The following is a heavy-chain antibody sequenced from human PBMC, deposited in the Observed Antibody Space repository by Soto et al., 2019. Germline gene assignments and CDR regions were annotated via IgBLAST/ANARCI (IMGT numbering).Heavy chain of an antibody. V-gene: IGHV1-46*01. J-gene: IGHJ6*02. CDR1: GYTFTSYY. CDR2: INPSGGST. D-gene: IGHD5-12*01. Sequence: ASVKVSCKASGYTFTSYYMHWVRQAPGQGLEWMGIINPSGGSTSYAQKFQGRVTMTRDTSTSTVYMELSSLRSEGTAVYYCARLLSGYDSVYYYYGMDVWGQGTTVTVSS. CDR3: ARLLSGYDSVYYYYGMDV.